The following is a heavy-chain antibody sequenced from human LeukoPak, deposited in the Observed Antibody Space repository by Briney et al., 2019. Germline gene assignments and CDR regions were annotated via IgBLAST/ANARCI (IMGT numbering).Heavy chain of an antibody. CDR1: GYSFTSYG. Sequence: ASVKVSCKASGYSFTSYGLNWVRQATGQGLEWMGWVNPNSGNTGYAQKFQGRVTITRNTAISTAYMELSSLTSEDTAVYYCVRGDRDYDILTGYSKRWFDPWGQGTLVTVSS. V-gene: IGHV1-8*01. D-gene: IGHD3-9*01. CDR3: VRGDRDYDILTGYSKRWFDP. J-gene: IGHJ5*02. CDR2: VNPNSGNT.